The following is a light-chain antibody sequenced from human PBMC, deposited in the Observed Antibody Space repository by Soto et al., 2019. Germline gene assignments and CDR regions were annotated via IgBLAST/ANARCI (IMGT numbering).Light chain of an antibody. CDR3: QQRSNWPLT. CDR1: QSVSSY. Sequence: EIVMTQPPATLSVSPGERATLPCRASQSVSSYLAWYQQKPGQAPRLLIYDASNRATGIPARFSGSGSGTDFTLTISSLEPEDFAVYYCQQRSNWPLTCGGGTRW. J-gene: IGKJ4*01. V-gene: IGKV3-11*01. CDR2: DAS.